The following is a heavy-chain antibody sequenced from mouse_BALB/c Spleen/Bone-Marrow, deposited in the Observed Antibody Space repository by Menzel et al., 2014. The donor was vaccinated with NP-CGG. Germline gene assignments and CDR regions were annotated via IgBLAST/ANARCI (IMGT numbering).Heavy chain of an antibody. D-gene: IGHD1-2*01. CDR1: GFNIEDTY. Sequence: EVQLQQSGAELVKPGASVKLSCTASGFNIEDTYMHWVKQRPEQGLEWIGRIDPANGNTKYDSKFQGKATITADTSSNTAYLQLSSLTSEDTAVYYCAEITTAAYYVMDYWGQGTSVTVSS. J-gene: IGHJ4*01. CDR2: IDPANGNT. CDR3: AEITTAAYYVMDY. V-gene: IGHV14-3*02.